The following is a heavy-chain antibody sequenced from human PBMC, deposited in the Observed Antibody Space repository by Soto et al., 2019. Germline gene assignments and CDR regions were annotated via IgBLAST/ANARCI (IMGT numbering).Heavy chain of an antibody. Sequence: SETLSLTCAVYGGSFSGYYWSWIRQPPGKGLEWIGEINHRGSTNYNPSLKSRVTISVDTSKNQFSLKMDSVTAADTAVYYCTRLGGFYQALDSWGQGVLVTSPQ. V-gene: IGHV4-34*01. CDR2: INHRGST. J-gene: IGHJ4*02. CDR1: GGSFSGYY. CDR3: TRLGGFYQALDS. D-gene: IGHD3-22*01.